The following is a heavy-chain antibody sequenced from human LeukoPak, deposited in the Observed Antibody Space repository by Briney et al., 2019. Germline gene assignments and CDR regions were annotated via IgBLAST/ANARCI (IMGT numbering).Heavy chain of an antibody. CDR3: ARYIAAHNAFDI. D-gene: IGHD6-6*01. V-gene: IGHV1-2*02. CDR2: INPNSGGT. J-gene: IGHJ3*02. CDR1: GYTFTGYY. Sequence: GASVKVSCKASGYTFTGYYMHGVRQAPGQGLEWMGWINPNSGGTNYAQKFQGRVAMTRDTSISTAYMELSRLRSDDTAVYYCARYIAAHNAFDIWGQGTMVTVSS.